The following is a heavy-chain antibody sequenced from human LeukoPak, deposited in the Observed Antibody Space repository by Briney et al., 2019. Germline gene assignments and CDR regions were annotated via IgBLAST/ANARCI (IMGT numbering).Heavy chain of an antibody. Sequence: PGGSLRLSCAASGFTFSSCEMNWVRQAPGKGLEWVSYISSSGSTIYYADSVKGRFTISRDNAKNSLYLQMNSLRAEDTAVYYCARDRSPDYYGSGSYPHYFDYWGQGTLVTVSS. CDR2: ISSSGSTI. J-gene: IGHJ4*02. CDR1: GFTFSSCE. D-gene: IGHD3-10*01. V-gene: IGHV3-48*03. CDR3: ARDRSPDYYGSGSYPHYFDY.